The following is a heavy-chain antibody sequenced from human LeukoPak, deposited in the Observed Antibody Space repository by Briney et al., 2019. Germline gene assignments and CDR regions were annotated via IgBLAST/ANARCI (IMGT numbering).Heavy chain of an antibody. CDR2: INPNSGGT. Sequence: ASVKVSCKASGYAFTGYYMHWARQAPGQGLEWMGWINPNSGGTNYAQKFQGRVTMTRDTSISTAYMELSRLRSDDTAVYYCARDRDSNYDFWSGYSTRGYYFDYWGQGTLVTVSS. J-gene: IGHJ4*02. CDR3: ARDRDSNYDFWSGYSTRGYYFDY. V-gene: IGHV1-2*02. CDR1: GYAFTGYY. D-gene: IGHD3-3*01.